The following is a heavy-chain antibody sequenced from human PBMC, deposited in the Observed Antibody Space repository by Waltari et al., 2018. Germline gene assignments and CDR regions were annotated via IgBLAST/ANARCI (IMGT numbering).Heavy chain of an antibody. V-gene: IGHV3-23*01. CDR1: GFTFSSYA. CDR2: ISGSGGST. CDR3: AGLWFRELLNY. Sequence: EVQLLESGGGLVQPGGSLRLSCAASGFTFSSYAMSWVRQAPGKGLEWVSAISGSGGSTYYADSVKGRFTISRDKSKNTLYLQMNSLRAEDTAVYYCAGLWFRELLNYWGQGTLVTVSS. J-gene: IGHJ4*02. D-gene: IGHD3-10*01.